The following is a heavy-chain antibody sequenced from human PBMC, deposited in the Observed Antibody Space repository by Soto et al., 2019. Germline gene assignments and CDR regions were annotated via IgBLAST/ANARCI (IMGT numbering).Heavy chain of an antibody. CDR2: IYYSGST. V-gene: IGHV4-59*08. CDR1: GGSISSYY. CDR3: GRLGGAVAGQFDY. D-gene: IGHD6-19*01. J-gene: IGHJ4*02. Sequence: SETLSLTCTVSGGSISSYYWSWIRQPPGKGLEWIGYIYYSGSTNYNPSLKSRVTISVDTSKNQFSLKLSSVTAADTAVYYCGRLGGAVAGQFDYWGQRTLVTVSS.